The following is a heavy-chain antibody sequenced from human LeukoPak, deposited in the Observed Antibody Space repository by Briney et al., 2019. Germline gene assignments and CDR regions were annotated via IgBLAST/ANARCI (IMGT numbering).Heavy chain of an antibody. CDR3: ARDWFHAIDY. Sequence: GGSLRLSCAASGFTFSSYSMNWVREAPGKGLEWVSSISTSSSYIYYADSVKGRFTISRDNAKNSLYLQMNSLRAEDTAVYYCARDWFHAIDYWGQGTLVTVSS. D-gene: IGHD2/OR15-2a*01. V-gene: IGHV3-21*01. CDR1: GFTFSSYS. CDR2: ISTSSSYI. J-gene: IGHJ4*02.